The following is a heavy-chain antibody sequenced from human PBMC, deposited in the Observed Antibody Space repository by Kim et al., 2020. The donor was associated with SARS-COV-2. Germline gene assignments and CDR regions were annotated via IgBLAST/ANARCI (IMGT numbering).Heavy chain of an antibody. D-gene: IGHD5-18*01. J-gene: IGHJ3*02. Sequence: YYPGSVKGRFTISRENAKNSLYLQMNSLRAGDTAVYYCARQELWRHAFDIWGQGTMVTVSS. CDR3: ARQELWRHAFDI. V-gene: IGHV3-13*01.